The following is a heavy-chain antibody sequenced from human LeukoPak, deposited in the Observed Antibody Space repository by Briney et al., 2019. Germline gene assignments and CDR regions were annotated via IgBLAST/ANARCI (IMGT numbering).Heavy chain of an antibody. V-gene: IGHV1-69*13. J-gene: IGHJ4*02. Sequence: ASVKVSCKASGGTFSSYAISWVRQAPGQGLEWMGGIIPIFGTANYAQKFQGRVTITADESTSTAYMELSNLRSEDTAVYYCARGDYYGSGSYWGANWGQGTLVTVSS. D-gene: IGHD3-10*01. CDR2: IIPIFGTA. CDR3: ARGDYYGSGSYWGAN. CDR1: GGTFSSYA.